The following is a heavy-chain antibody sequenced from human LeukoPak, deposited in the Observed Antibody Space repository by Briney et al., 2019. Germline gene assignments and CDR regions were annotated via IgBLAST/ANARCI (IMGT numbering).Heavy chain of an antibody. CDR1: GYTLSELS. V-gene: IGHV1-24*01. CDR3: SSSGVEEWQGLHF. J-gene: IGHJ4*02. CDR2: FDVAETDT. D-gene: IGHD3-3*01. Sequence: ASVKVSCKVSGYTLSELSMHWVRQSPGKGLEWMGGFDVAETDTIYAQKFQGRVTMTEDTSTDTAYMELNSLSSEDTAVYYCSSSGVEEWQGLHFWGQGTLVTVSS.